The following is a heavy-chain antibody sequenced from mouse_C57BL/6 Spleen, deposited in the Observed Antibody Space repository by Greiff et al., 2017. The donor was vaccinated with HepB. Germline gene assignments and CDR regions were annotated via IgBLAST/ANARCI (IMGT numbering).Heavy chain of an antibody. CDR1: GYTFTSYG. CDR2: IYPRSGNT. J-gene: IGHJ3*01. CDR3: ARDGENYGSPFAY. D-gene: IGHD1-1*01. V-gene: IGHV1-81*01. Sequence: VQLQESGAELARPGASVKLSCKASGYTFTSYGISWVKQRTGQGLEWIGEIYPRSGNTYYNEKFKGKATLTADKSSSTAYMELRSLTSEDSAVYFCARDGENYGSPFAYWGQGTLVTVSA.